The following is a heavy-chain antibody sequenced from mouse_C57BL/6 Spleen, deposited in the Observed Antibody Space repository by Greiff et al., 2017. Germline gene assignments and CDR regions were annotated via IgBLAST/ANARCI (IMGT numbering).Heavy chain of an antibody. J-gene: IGHJ1*03. CDR2: IDPSDSYT. V-gene: IGHV1-69*01. D-gene: IGHD1-1*01. CDR1: GYTFTSYW. Sequence: QVQLKQSGAELVMPGASVKLSCKASGYTFTSYWMHWVKQRPGQGLEWIGEIDPSDSYTNYNQKFKGKSTLTVDKSSSTAYMQLSSLTSEDSAVYYCARSPFTTAVATRYFDVWGTGTTVTVSS. CDR3: ARSPFTTAVATRYFDV.